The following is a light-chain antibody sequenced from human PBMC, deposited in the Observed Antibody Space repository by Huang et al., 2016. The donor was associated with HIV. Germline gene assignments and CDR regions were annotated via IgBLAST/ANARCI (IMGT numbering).Light chain of an antibody. CDR2: AAK. Sequence: ELVMTQSPDTLSVFPGQRATLSCTASQDVASTGAWYQQKPGQPPSLLIFAAKARATSVPARFSASGSGTEFTLTIDSLQSEDFALYYCQQYNAWPRTFGQGTRVEV. J-gene: IGKJ1*01. CDR1: QDVAST. V-gene: IGKV3-15*01. CDR3: QQYNAWPRT.